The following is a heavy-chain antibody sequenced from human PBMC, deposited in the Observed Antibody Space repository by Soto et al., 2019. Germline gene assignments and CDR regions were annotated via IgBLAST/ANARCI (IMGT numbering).Heavy chain of an antibody. D-gene: IGHD4-17*01. J-gene: IGHJ4*02. V-gene: IGHV3-33*01. CDR2: IWYDGSNK. Sequence: VGSLRISCAASGFTFSSYGMHWVRQAPGKGLEWVAVIWYDGSNKYYAGSVKGRFTISRDNSKNTLYLQMNSLRAEDTAVYYCARALYGGNDFDYWGQGTLVTVSS. CDR1: GFTFSSYG. CDR3: ARALYGGNDFDY.